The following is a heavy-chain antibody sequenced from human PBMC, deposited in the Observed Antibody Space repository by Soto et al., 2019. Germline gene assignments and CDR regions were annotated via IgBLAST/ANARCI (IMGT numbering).Heavy chain of an antibody. Sequence: QVQLQESGPGLVKPSSTLSLTCTVSGGSVSSWSYYWSWIRQPPGKGLEWIGYIYYSGSTNYNPSLKSRVTISVDTSKNQFSLKLSSVTAADTDVYYCARFIRNRGMDVWGQGTTVTVSS. J-gene: IGHJ6*02. CDR1: GGSVSSWSYY. CDR2: IYYSGST. V-gene: IGHV4-61*01. CDR3: ARFIRNRGMDV. D-gene: IGHD1-1*01.